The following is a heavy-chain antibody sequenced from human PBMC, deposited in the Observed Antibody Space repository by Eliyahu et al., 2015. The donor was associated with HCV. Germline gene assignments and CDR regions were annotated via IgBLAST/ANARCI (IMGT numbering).Heavy chain of an antibody. J-gene: IGHJ4*02. CDR2: ISWNSGSI. D-gene: IGHD3-16*01. V-gene: IGHV3-9*01. Sequence: EVQLVESGGGLVQPGRSLRLSCAASGFTFDDYAMHWVRQAPGKGLEWVSGISWNSGSIGYADSVKGRFTISRDNAKNSLYLQMNSLRAEDTALYYCAKDIWRSDTLWGQGTLVTVSS. CDR3: AKDIWRSDTL. CDR1: GFTFDDYA.